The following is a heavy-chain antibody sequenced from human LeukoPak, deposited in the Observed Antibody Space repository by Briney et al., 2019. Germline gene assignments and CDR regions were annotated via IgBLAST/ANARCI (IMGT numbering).Heavy chain of an antibody. V-gene: IGHV1-8*01. J-gene: IGHJ5*02. CDR3: ARTYYDTLTGYLGFDP. Sequence: ASVKVSCKASGYTFTSYDINWVRQATGQGLEWMGWMNPNSGNTGYAQKFQGRVTMTRNTSISTAYMELSSLRSEDTAVYYCARTYYDTLTGYLGFDPWGQGTLVTVSS. CDR1: GYTFTSYD. D-gene: IGHD3-9*01. CDR2: MNPNSGNT.